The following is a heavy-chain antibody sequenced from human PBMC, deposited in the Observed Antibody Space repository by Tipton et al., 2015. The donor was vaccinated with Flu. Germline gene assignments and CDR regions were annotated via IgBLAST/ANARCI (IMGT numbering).Heavy chain of an antibody. J-gene: IGHJ6*03. V-gene: IGHV4-59*01. D-gene: IGHD1-26*01. Sequence: TLSLTCTVSGGSISSYYWSWIRQPPGKGLEWIGYIHYSGSTNYNPSLKSRVTISLDTSKNQFSLKLSSVTAADTAVYYCARSGSYYYYYMDVWDKGTTVTVSS. CDR1: GGSISSYY. CDR2: IHYSGST. CDR3: ARSGSYYYYYMDV.